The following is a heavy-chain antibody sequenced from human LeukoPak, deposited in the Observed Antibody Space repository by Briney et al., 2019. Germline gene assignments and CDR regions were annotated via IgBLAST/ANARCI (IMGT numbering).Heavy chain of an antibody. CDR1: GFTFSSYG. Sequence: TGGSLRLSCAAAGFTFSSYGMYWVRQAPGKGLEWVAATWYDGSNKYYADSVKGRFTISRDNSKNTLYLQMNSLRAEDTAVYFCARGGHCSTTSCSNYDGMDVWGQGTTLSVSS. D-gene: IGHD2-2*01. CDR3: ARGGHCSTTSCSNYDGMDV. CDR2: TWYDGSNK. J-gene: IGHJ6*02. V-gene: IGHV3-33*01.